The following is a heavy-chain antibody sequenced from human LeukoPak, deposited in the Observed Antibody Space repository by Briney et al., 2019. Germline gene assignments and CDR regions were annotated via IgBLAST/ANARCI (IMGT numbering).Heavy chain of an antibody. CDR2: ITNSGDNT. Sequence: GGSLRLPCAASGFTFSSYSMSWVRQAPGKGLEWVSAITNSGDNTYYADSVKGRFTISRDNSKNTLYLQINSLRAEDTAIYYCAKAPMEDSWYIHFDYWGQGTLVTVSS. CDR3: AKAPMEDSWYIHFDY. D-gene: IGHD6-13*01. CDR1: GFTFSSYS. J-gene: IGHJ4*02. V-gene: IGHV3-23*01.